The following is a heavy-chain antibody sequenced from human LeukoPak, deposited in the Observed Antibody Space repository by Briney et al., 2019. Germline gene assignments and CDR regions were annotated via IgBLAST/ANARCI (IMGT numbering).Heavy chain of an antibody. V-gene: IGHV1-69-2*01. CDR3: ATAAEHYDFWSGYYSIFDY. CDR2: VDPEDGET. J-gene: IGHJ4*02. D-gene: IGHD3-3*01. CDR1: GYTFTDYY. Sequence: ASVKVSCKVSGYTFTDYYMHWVPQAPGKGLEWMGLVDPEDGETIYAEKFQGRVTITADTSTDTAYMELSSLRSEDTAVYYCATAAEHYDFWSGYYSIFDYWGQGTLVTVSS.